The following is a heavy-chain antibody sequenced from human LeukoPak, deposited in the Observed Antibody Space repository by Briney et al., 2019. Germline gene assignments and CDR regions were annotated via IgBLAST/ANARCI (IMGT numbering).Heavy chain of an antibody. CDR1: GFTFSTYS. J-gene: IGHJ4*02. Sequence: GGSLRLSCAASGFTFSTYSMTWVRQAAGKGLEWVSSIGTSTNYIYYADSVKGRFTISRDNAKNSLYLQMNSLRAEDTAVYYCARLPADYWGQGTLVTVSS. CDR3: ARLPADY. CDR2: IGTSTNYI. V-gene: IGHV3-21*01.